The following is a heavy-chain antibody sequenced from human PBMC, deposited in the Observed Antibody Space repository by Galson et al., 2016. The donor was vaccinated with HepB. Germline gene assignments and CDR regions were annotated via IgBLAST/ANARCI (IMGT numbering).Heavy chain of an antibody. CDR3: AKDVSYCSYTSRQVCQFEY. J-gene: IGHJ4*02. V-gene: IGHV3-30*18. CDR1: GFRLSNYG. D-gene: IGHD2-2*02. CDR2: MSYDVIHK. Sequence: SLRLSCAASGFRLSNYGMHCVRQAPVTGLEWVAAMSYDVIHKYYADSVTGRFTISRDNSKNTLDLEMNSLRPEDTAMYYCAKDVSYCSYTSRQVCQFEYWGQGTLVTVSS.